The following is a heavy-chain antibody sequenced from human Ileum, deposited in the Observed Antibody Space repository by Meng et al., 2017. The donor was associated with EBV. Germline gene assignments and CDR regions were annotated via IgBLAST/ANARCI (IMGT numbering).Heavy chain of an antibody. CDR1: EASVSSNDSH. V-gene: IGHV4-61*03. Sequence: QLTEAGRGRVKPSEPLSLPCSFSEASVSSNDSHGSWIRQSPGKGLEWFGCMYDRGSASYNPSLNSRVTISIDTTRNHFVLKMTSVTAAETAVYYCAYYFVGRGGTGSWGQGTLVTVSS. D-gene: IGHD2/OR15-2a*01. CDR3: AYYFVGRGGTGS. CDR2: MYDRGSA. J-gene: IGHJ5*02.